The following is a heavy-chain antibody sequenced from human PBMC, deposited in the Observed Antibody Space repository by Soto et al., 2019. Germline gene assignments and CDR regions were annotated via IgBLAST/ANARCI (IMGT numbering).Heavy chain of an antibody. CDR1: GSSG. Sequence: QMPLVQSGPEVKEPGTSVKVSCKTSGSSGVQWERQARGQRLEWMGWIVVGSGDTKYAQKFHERVVITRDTSTSTVYMEVNSLRSEDTAVYYCATGKLKLLLPNYYYSSMDVWGQGTTVTVSS. J-gene: IGHJ6*02. V-gene: IGHV1-58*01. CDR3: ATGKLKLLLPNYYYSSMDV. CDR2: IVVGSGDT. D-gene: IGHD3-10*01.